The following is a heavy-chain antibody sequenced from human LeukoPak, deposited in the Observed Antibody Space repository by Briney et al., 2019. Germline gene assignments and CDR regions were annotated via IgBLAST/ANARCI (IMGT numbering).Heavy chain of an antibody. V-gene: IGHV4-34*01. CDR3: ARSELKLGYCSSTSCPAVAFDI. CDR1: GGPFRAFY. Sequence: SQTLSLTCDVSGGPFRAFYWSWIRQPPGKGLEWIGEVNHSGGTNYNPSLKSRVTISVDTSKNQFSLKLSSVTAADTAVYYCARSELKLGYCSSTSCPAVAFDIWGQGTMVTVSS. CDR2: VNHSGGT. D-gene: IGHD2-2*01. J-gene: IGHJ3*02.